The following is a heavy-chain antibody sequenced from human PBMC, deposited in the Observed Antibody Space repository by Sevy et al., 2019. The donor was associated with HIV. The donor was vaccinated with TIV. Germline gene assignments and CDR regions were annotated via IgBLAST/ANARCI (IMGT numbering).Heavy chain of an antibody. Sequence: GGSLRLSCTTFGFTFEDYGMHWVRQSPEKGLEWVAGINYNSGRVGYVDSVKGRFTISRDNAKGSLYLQMTSLKPEDTGHYYCAKGRSTEAAYYYGLDVWGQGTTVTVSS. CDR3: AKGRSTEAAYYYGLDV. J-gene: IGHJ6*02. V-gene: IGHV3-9*01. CDR2: INYNSGRV. D-gene: IGHD2-2*01. CDR1: GFTFEDYG.